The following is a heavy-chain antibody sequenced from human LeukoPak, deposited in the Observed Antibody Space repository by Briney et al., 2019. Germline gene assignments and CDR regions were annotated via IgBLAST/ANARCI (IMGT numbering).Heavy chain of an antibody. J-gene: IGHJ4*02. Sequence: GGSLRLSCAASRFTVSSNYMSWVRQAPGKGLEWVSVIYSGGSTYYADSVKGRFTISRDNSKNTLYLQMNSLRAEDTAVYYCARIRDGYNYYFDYWGQGTLVTVSS. CDR2: IYSGGST. CDR3: ARIRDGYNYYFDY. CDR1: RFTVSSNY. D-gene: IGHD5-24*01. V-gene: IGHV3-53*01.